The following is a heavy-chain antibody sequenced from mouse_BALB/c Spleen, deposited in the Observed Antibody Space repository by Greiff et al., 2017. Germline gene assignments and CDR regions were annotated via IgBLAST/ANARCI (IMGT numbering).Heavy chain of an antibody. V-gene: IGHV2-5-1*01. D-gene: IGHD1-1*01. CDR2: IWRGGST. Sequence: QVQLQQSGPSLVQPSQSLSITCTVSGFSLTSYGVHWVRQSPGKGLEWLGVIWRGGSTDYNAAFMSRLSITKDNSKSQVFFKMNSLQADDTAIYYCAKNRGTTGAMDYWGQGTSVTVSS. CDR1: GFSLTSYG. J-gene: IGHJ4*01. CDR3: AKNRGTTGAMDY.